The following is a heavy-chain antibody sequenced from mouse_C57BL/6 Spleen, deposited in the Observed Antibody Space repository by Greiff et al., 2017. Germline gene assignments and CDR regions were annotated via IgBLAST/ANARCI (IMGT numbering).Heavy chain of an antibody. Sequence: VQLQQPGAELVRPGTSVKLSCKASGYTFTSYWMHWVKQRPGQGLEWIGVIDPSDSYTNYNQKFKGKATLTVDTSSSTAYMQLSSLTSEDSAVYYCARREDDLYAMDYWGQGTSVTVSS. D-gene: IGHD2-3*01. J-gene: IGHJ4*01. V-gene: IGHV1-59*01. CDR1: GYTFTSYW. CDR3: ARREDDLYAMDY. CDR2: IDPSDSYT.